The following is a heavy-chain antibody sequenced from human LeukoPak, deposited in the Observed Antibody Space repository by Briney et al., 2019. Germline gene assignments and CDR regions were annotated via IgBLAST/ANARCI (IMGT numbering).Heavy chain of an antibody. J-gene: IGHJ5*02. D-gene: IGHD6-13*01. Sequence: RGESLKISCKGSGYSFSTYWIAWVRQMPGKGLEWMGMISPADSFTSYSPSFQGQVPMSADKSINTAYLQWSSLKASDTAMYYCARHWWGTDIADAANWFDPWGQGTLVTVTS. CDR2: ISPADSFT. V-gene: IGHV5-51*01. CDR1: GYSFSTYW. CDR3: ARHWWGTDIADAANWFDP.